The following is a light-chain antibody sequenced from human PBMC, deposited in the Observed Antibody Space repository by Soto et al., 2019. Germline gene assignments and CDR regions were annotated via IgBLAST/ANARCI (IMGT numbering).Light chain of an antibody. CDR3: SSYTTSTTQV. V-gene: IGLV2-14*01. Sequence: QSVLTQSASVSGSPGQSITISCTGTSSDVGSYNYVSWYQQHPGKAPKLMIYEVRNRPSGVSDRFSGSKSGKTASLTIFGLQAEDEADYYCSSYTTSTTQVFGGGTKVTVL. J-gene: IGLJ2*01. CDR1: SSDVGSYNY. CDR2: EVR.